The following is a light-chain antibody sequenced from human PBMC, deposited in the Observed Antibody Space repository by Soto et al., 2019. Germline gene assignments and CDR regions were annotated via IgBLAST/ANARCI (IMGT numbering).Light chain of an antibody. CDR3: QQAYGSPQP. CDR1: QPIDRY. CDR2: AAS. Sequence: SATITGRDSQPIDRYLNWYQHKPGKAPKLLINAASSFQSGVPSRFSGSGSATDFSLTISIFQPEDFATYYCQQAYGSPQPFGQGTRLEIK. J-gene: IGKJ5*01. V-gene: IGKV1-39*01.